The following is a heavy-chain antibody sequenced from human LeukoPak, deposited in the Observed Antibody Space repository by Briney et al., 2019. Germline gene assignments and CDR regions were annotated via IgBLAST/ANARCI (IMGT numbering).Heavy chain of an antibody. Sequence: GGSLRLSCAASGFTFSSYAMSWVRQAPGKGLDWFSAISGSAGSTYYADSVKARFTVSRDNSKHTLYLPMNSLRAEDTSVCYWAIDLDVTMVRGVITNDAFDIWGRGTMVTVSS. CDR1: GFTFSSYA. V-gene: IGHV3-23*01. CDR3: AIDLDVTMVRGVITNDAFDI. D-gene: IGHD3-10*01. CDR2: ISGSAGST. J-gene: IGHJ3*02.